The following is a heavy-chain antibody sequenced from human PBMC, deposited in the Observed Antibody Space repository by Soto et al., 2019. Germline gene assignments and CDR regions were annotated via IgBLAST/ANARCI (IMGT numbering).Heavy chain of an antibody. V-gene: IGHV3-23*01. Sequence: PGGSLRLSCAASGFTFSSYAMSCVRQAPGKGLEWVSAISGSGGSTYYADSVKGRFTISRDNSKNTLYLQMNSLRAEDTAVYYCAKALKRWLQPCDYWGQGTLVTVSS. CDR2: ISGSGGST. CDR1: GFTFSSYA. J-gene: IGHJ4*02. CDR3: AKALKRWLQPCDY. D-gene: IGHD5-12*01.